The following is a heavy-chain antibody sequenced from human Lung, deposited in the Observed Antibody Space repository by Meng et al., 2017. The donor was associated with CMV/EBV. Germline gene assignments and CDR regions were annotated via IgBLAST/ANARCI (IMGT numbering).Heavy chain of an antibody. CDR3: AREDYRSLYFDY. CDR1: GGSISSSSYY. D-gene: IGHD3-16*02. J-gene: IGHJ4*02. CDR2: IYYSGST. V-gene: IGHV4-39*02. Sequence: GSLRLXXTVSGGSISSSSYYWGWIRQPPGKGLEWIGSIYYSGSTYYNPSLKSRVTISVDTSKNQFSLKLSSVTAADTAVYYCAREDYRSLYFDYWGQGTLVXVSS.